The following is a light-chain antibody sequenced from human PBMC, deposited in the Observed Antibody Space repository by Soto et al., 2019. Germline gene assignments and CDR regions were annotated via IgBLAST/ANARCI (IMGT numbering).Light chain of an antibody. V-gene: IGLV2-14*03. CDR3: YSYTSSSTYV. CDR1: SSDVGGYNY. Sequence: QSALTQPASVSGSPGQSITISCTGTSSDVGGYNYVSWYQQHPAKAPKVMIYDVSNRPSGVSNRFSGSKSGNTASLTISGLQAEGEADYYCYSYTSSSTYVFGTGTKLTVL. CDR2: DVS. J-gene: IGLJ1*01.